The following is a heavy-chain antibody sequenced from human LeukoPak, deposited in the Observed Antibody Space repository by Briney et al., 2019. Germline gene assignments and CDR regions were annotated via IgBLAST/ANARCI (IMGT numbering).Heavy chain of an antibody. CDR3: NQWLVPYYYYGMDV. D-gene: IGHD6-19*01. V-gene: IGHV3-23*01. CDR2: ISGSGGST. Sequence: PGGSLRLSCAASGFTFSSYAMSWVRQAPGKGLEWVSAISGSGGSTYYADSVKGRFTISRDNSKNTLYLQMNSLRAEDTAVYYCNQWLVPYYYYGMDVWGQGTTVTVSS. J-gene: IGHJ6*02. CDR1: GFTFSSYA.